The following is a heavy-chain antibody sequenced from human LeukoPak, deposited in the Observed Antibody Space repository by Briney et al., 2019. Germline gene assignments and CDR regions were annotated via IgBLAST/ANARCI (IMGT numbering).Heavy chain of an antibody. D-gene: IGHD5-18*01. Sequence: QPGGSLRLSCAASGFTFSSYAMSWVRQAPGKGLEWVSAISGSGGSTYYADSVKGRFTISRDNAKNSLYLQMNSLRVEDTAVYYCARLGSYGDFDYWGQGTLVTVSS. J-gene: IGHJ4*02. CDR2: ISGSGGST. V-gene: IGHV3-23*01. CDR1: GFTFSSYA. CDR3: ARLGSYGDFDY.